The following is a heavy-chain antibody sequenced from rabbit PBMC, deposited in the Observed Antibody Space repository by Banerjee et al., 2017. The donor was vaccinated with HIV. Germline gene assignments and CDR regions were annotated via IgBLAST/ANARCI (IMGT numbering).Heavy chain of an antibody. D-gene: IGHD4-2*01. CDR1: GFDFSSYA. CDR3: ARGSAYAGAGYAL. Sequence: QEQLKESGGGLVQPGGSLKLSCKASGFDFSSYAMSWVRQAPGKGLEWIGYIDPVFGTTYYATWAKGRFTISKTSSTTVALQMTSLTAADTATCFCARGSAYAGAGYALWGQGTLVTVS. J-gene: IGHJ3*01. V-gene: IGHV1S39*01. CDR2: IDPVFGTT.